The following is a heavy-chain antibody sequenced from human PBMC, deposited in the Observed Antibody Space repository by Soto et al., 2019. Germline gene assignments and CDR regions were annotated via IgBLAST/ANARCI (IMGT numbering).Heavy chain of an antibody. J-gene: IGHJ4*02. V-gene: IGHV3-30-3*01. D-gene: IGHD6-19*01. Sequence: QGQLEESGGGVVQPGRSLRLSCAASGFTLSSYAIHWVRQAPGKGLEWVTVISKGGSNLYFAVSVKGRFIISRDNSKNTLYLQMNSLRSEDTAVYYCAREVEYTSAFGISSSFDYWGQGTLVTVSS. CDR2: ISKGGSNL. CDR1: GFTLSSYA. CDR3: AREVEYTSAFGISSSFDY.